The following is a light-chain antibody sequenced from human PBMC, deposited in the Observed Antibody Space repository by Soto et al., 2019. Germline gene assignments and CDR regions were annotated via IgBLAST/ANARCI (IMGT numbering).Light chain of an antibody. CDR3: QQYNNWPTWT. V-gene: IGKV3-15*01. CDR1: HSVGTN. CDR2: GAS. Sequence: MTQSPDTLSVSPGDRVTLSCRASHSVGTNLAWYQQKPGQAPRLLIYGASARATDVPVRFSGSGSGTEFTLTISSLQSEDFAIYYWQQYNNWPTWTFGPGTRVEIK. J-gene: IGKJ1*01.